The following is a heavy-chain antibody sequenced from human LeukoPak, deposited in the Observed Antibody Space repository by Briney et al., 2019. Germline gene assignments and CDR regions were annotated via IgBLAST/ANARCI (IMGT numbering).Heavy chain of an antibody. CDR3: ARDLGRGMEWLYDAFDI. J-gene: IGHJ3*02. V-gene: IGHV4-38-2*02. CDR1: GYSISSGYY. Sequence: SETLSLTCTVSGYSISSGYYWGWIRQPPGKGLEWIGTIYHSGNTYYNPSLASRVIILVDTSKNEFSLQLGSVTAADTAVYYCARDLGRGMEWLYDAFDIWGQGTMVTVSS. CDR2: IYHSGNT. D-gene: IGHD3-3*01.